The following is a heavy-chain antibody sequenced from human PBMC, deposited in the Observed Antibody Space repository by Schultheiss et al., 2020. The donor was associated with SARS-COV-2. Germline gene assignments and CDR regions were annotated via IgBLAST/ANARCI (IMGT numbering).Heavy chain of an antibody. CDR2: ISGSGGST. CDR1: GFTFSSYA. D-gene: IGHD6-13*01. J-gene: IGHJ6*03. Sequence: GGSLRLSCAASGFTFSSYAMSWVRQAPGKGLEWVSAISGSGGSTYYADSVKGRFTISRDNSKNTLYLQMNSLRAEDTAVYYCAKYAAAGTGGNYYMDVWGKGTTVTVSS. CDR3: AKYAAAGTGGNYYMDV. V-gene: IGHV3-23*01.